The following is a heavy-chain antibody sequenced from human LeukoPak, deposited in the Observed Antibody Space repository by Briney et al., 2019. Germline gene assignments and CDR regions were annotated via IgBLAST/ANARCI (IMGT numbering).Heavy chain of an antibody. CDR2: IRYDGSNK. CDR1: GFTFSNYG. D-gene: IGHD2-21*01. V-gene: IGHV3-30*02. CDR3: AKAAYCGGDCPQFDY. Sequence: PGGSLRLSCAASGFTFSNYGMHWVRQAPGKGLEWVAFIRYDGSNKYYADSVKGRFTISRDNSKNTLYPQMNSLRAEDTAVYYSAKAAYCGGDCPQFDYWGQGTLVTVSS. J-gene: IGHJ4*02.